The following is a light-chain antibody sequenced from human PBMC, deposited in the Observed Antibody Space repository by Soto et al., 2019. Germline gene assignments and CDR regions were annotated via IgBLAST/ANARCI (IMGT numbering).Light chain of an antibody. J-gene: IGKJ5*01. CDR1: QSLLHITGETF. Sequence: DVVMTQTPLSLSVAPGQPASISCQSSQSLLHITGETFLFWYLQKPGQSPQLLIYEVSTRVSGVPDRFSGSGSGTDFTLEISRVETDDVGIYDCMQSTQLTPTFGQGTRLEIK. CDR2: EVS. CDR3: MQSTQLTPT. V-gene: IGKV2D-29*02.